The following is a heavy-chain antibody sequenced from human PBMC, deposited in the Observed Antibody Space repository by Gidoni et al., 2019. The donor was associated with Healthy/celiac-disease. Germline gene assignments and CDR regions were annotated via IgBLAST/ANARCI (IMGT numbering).Heavy chain of an antibody. V-gene: IGHV1-69*01. Sequence: QVQLVQSGAEVKKPGSSVKVSCKAAGSTFSSYAISWVRQAPGQGLEWMGGIIPIFGTANYAQKFQGRVTITADESTSTAYLELSSLRSEDTAVYYCARCQPGGSCLYGMDVWGQGTTVTVSS. CDR2: IIPIFGTA. CDR1: GSTFSSYA. D-gene: IGHD2-15*01. J-gene: IGHJ6*02. CDR3: ARCQPGGSCLYGMDV.